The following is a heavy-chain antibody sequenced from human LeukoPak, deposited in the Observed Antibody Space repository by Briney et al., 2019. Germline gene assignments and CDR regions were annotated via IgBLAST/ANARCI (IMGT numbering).Heavy chain of an antibody. V-gene: IGHV3-30*02. CDR1: GFTFSRYV. D-gene: IGHD4-17*01. Sequence: QPGGSLRLSCTASGFTFSRYVFHGVRQAPGKGLEWVTFIRDDGSKKYYADSVKGRFTISRDNSKNTLYLQMNSLRAEDTAVYYCAKDQGDYGRGYFDDWVQGTLVTVSS. J-gene: IGHJ4*02. CDR2: IRDDGSKK. CDR3: AKDQGDYGRGYFDD.